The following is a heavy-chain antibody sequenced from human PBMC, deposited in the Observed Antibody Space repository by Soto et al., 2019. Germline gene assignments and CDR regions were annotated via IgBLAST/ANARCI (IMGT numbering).Heavy chain of an antibody. CDR1: GGSISSGGYS. J-gene: IGHJ5*02. Sequence: QLQLQESGSGLVKPSQTLSLTCAVSGGSISSGGYSWSWIRQPPGKGLEWIGYISHSGSTYYNPALKSRVAISVDRSKNQFSLKLSSVTAADTAVYYCARGLGYCSGGSCYSGYQNWFDPWGQGTLVTVSS. V-gene: IGHV4-30-2*01. D-gene: IGHD2-15*01. CDR3: ARGLGYCSGGSCYSGYQNWFDP. CDR2: ISHSGST.